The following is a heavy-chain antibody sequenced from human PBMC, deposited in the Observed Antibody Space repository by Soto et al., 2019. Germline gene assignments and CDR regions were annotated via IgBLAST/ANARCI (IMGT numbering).Heavy chain of an antibody. CDR1: GYNFTNYW. D-gene: IGHD1-7*01. CDR3: ARLTTGTTSYGMDV. V-gene: IGHV5-51*01. CDR2: IYPGDSDT. Sequence: GESLKVSCKGSGYNFTNYWIGLVRQMPGKGLEYMGIIYPGDSDTRYSPSFQGQVTVSADKSINTAYLQWSSLKASDTAMYYCARLTTGTTSYGMDVWGQGTTVTVSS. J-gene: IGHJ6*02.